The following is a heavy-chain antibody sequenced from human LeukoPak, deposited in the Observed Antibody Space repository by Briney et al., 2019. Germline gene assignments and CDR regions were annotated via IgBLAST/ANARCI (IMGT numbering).Heavy chain of an antibody. Sequence: SETLSITCSVSGDSVSRSDSYWDWIRQPPGKGLEWIGTIYYTGRTYYSPSLKSRVTMSVDTSNNQFSLNLRSVTAADTAVYYCARRRYYDGSGYLEWGQGTLLSVSS. CDR3: ARRRYYDGSGYLE. D-gene: IGHD3-22*01. CDR2: IYYTGRT. CDR1: GDSVSRSDSY. J-gene: IGHJ1*01. V-gene: IGHV4-39*01.